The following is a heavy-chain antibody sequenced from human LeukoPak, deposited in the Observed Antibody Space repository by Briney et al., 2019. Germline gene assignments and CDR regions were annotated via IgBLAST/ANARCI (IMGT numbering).Heavy chain of an antibody. CDR3: ARDPPAAADFDY. Sequence: ASVKVSCKASGYIFTGYYMHWGRQAPGQGLEWMGIINPSGGSTSYAQKFQGRVTMTRDTSTSTVYMELSSLRSEDTAVYYCARDPPAAADFDYWGQGTLVTVSS. J-gene: IGHJ4*02. CDR2: INPSGGST. D-gene: IGHD6-13*01. CDR1: GYIFTGYY. V-gene: IGHV1-46*01.